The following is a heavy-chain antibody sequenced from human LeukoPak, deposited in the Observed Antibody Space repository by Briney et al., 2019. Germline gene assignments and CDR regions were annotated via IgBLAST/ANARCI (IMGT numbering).Heavy chain of an antibody. CDR2: ISRNSGTI. D-gene: IGHD6-25*01. V-gene: IGHV3-9*01. J-gene: IGHJ4*02. Sequence: GGSLRLSCAASGFTFDNYAMHWVRQAPGKGLEWVSGISRNSGTIYYADSVKGRFTISRDDAKNSLYLQMNSLRPEDTALYYCAKRSAAVTVGYFYYWGQGTLGTVSS. CDR3: AKRSAAVTVGYFYY. CDR1: GFTFDNYA.